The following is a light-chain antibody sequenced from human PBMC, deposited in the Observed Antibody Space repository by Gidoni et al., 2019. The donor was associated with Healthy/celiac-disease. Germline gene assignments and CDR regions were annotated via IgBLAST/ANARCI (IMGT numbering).Light chain of an antibody. CDR2: WAS. CDR3: QQYYSTPIT. V-gene: IGKV4-1*01. J-gene: IGKJ5*01. Sequence: IVMTQSPDSLAVSLGERATINCKSSQSVLYSSNNKNYLAWYQQKPGQPPKLLIYWASTRESGVPDRFSGSGSGTDFTLNISSLQAEDVAVYYCQQYYSTPITFGQGTRLEIK. CDR1: QSVLYSSNNKNY.